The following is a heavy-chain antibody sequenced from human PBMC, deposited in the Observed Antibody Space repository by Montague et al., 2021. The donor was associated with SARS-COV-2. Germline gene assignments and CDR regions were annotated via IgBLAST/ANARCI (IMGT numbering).Heavy chain of an antibody. V-gene: IGHV4-59*01. Sequence: SETLSLTCSVSGVSISNYYWAWIRQTPAKGLEWIGYIYYTGSTNYNPSLRNRITITIAASATQFSLKLRSVTPADTAVYYCVSDFYDTGDDFQGTFDVWGHGTVVSVSS. CDR2: IYYTGST. CDR1: GVSISNYY. CDR3: VSDFYDTGDDFQGTFDV. D-gene: IGHD2-21*01. J-gene: IGHJ3*01.